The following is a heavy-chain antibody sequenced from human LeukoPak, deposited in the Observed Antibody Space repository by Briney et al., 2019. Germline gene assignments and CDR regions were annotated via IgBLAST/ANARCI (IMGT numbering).Heavy chain of an antibody. Sequence: GGSLRLSCAASGFTFSTYSMNWVRQAPGKGLEWVSYISSRGSSIYYGDSVKGRFTISRDNAKNSLYLQMNSLRVEDTAVYYCARDLVSYYNYYMDVWGQGTTVTVSS. V-gene: IGHV3-48*01. CDR1: GFTFSTYS. J-gene: IGHJ6*03. CDR2: ISSRGSSI. D-gene: IGHD3-16*01. CDR3: ARDLVSYYNYYMDV.